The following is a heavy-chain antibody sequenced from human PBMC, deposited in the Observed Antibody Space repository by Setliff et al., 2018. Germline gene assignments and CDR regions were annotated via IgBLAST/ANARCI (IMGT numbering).Heavy chain of an antibody. D-gene: IGHD3-9*01. V-gene: IGHV6-1*01. Sequence: SQTLSLPCAISGDSVSSKSAAWNWIRQSPSRGLEWLGRTFYRSKWYNDYAVSVKSRIIINPDTSENQFSLHVNSVSPEDTAVYFCARENYDSLTGYEYYFDYWGQGTLVTV. J-gene: IGHJ4*02. CDR3: ARENYDSLTGYEYYFDY. CDR1: GDSVSSKSAA. CDR2: TFYRSKWYN.